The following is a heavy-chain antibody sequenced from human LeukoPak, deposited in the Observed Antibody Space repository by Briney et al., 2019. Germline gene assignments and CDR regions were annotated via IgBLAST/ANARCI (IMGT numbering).Heavy chain of an antibody. V-gene: IGHV3-23*01. CDR3: AKRAAAGPDDWFDP. J-gene: IGHJ5*02. Sequence: PGGSLRLSCAGSGFTFNNYAMSWVRQAPGKGLEWVSGISGSGGKTYYADSVKGRFTISRDNSKNTFYLQMNTLRAEDTAVYYCAKRAAAGPDDWFDPWGQGTLVTVSS. D-gene: IGHD6-13*01. CDR1: GFTFNNYA. CDR2: ISGSGGKT.